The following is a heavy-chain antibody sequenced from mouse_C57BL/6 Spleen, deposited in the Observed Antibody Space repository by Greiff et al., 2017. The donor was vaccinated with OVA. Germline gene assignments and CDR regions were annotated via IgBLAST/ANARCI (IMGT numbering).Heavy chain of an antibody. CDR2: IDPSDSYT. CDR1: GYTFTSYW. CDR3: ARSGNYYGSSYVRYFDV. V-gene: IGHV1-59*01. J-gene: IGHJ1*03. D-gene: IGHD1-1*01. Sequence: VQLQQPGAELVRPGTSVKLSCKASGYTFTSYWMHWVKQRPGQGLAWIGVIDPSDSYTNYNQQFKGTATFTVYTSSSTAYIPLSSLTSEDSAVYYCARSGNYYGSSYVRYFDVWGTGTTVTVAS.